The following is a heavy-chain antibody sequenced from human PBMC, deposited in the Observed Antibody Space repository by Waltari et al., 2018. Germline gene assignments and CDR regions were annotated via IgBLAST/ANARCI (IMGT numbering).Heavy chain of an antibody. J-gene: IGHJ4*02. CDR1: GFTFSSYE. V-gene: IGHV3-48*03. D-gene: IGHD7-27*01. CDR3: ARELGIGFDY. CDR2: ISSSGSTI. Sequence: EVQLVESGGGLVQPGGSLRLSCPASGFTFSSYELTWVRQAPGKGLEWVSYISSSGSTIYYADSVKGRFTISRDNAKNSLYLQMNSLRAEDTAVYYCARELGIGFDYWGQGTLVTVSS.